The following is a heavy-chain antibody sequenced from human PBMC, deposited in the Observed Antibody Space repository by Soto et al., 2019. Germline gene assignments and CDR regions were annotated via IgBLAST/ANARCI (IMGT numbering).Heavy chain of an antibody. CDR3: ARGGHYDILTGFQYYYYMDV. D-gene: IGHD3-9*01. CDR2: INHSGST. J-gene: IGHJ6*03. CDR1: GGSFSGYY. V-gene: IGHV4-34*01. Sequence: SETLSLTCAVYGGSFSGYYWSWIRQPPGKGLEWIGEINHSGSTNYNPSLKSRVTISVDTSKNQFSLKLSSVTAADTAVYYCARGGHYDILTGFQYYYYMDVWGKGTTVTVSS.